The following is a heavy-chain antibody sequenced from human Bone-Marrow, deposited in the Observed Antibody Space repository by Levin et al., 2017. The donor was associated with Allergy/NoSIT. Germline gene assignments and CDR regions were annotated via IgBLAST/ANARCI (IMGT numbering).Heavy chain of an antibody. CDR1: GFIFNKFG. D-gene: IGHD4/OR15-4a*01. V-gene: IGHV3-33*01. CDR3: ARGADNDY. J-gene: IGHJ4*02. CDR2: IWYDGIKK. Sequence: LSLTCAASGFIFNKFGMNWVRQAPGKGLEWVAVIWYDGIKKYYADSVKGRFTISRDNSNNTLYLQLNSLRAEDTAVYYCARGADNDYWGQGTLVTVSS.